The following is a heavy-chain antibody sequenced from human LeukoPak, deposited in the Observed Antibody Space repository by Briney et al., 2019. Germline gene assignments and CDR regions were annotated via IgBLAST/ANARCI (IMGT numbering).Heavy chain of an antibody. CDR2: ISANGGTT. Sequence: GGSLRLSCAASGFTFSDYYMSWIRQAPGKGLEWVSTISANGGTTYYADSVKGRFTISRDNSKNTLYVQMSSLGADDTAVYYCATISVASGVHYWGQGTLVTVSS. CDR1: GFTFSDYY. D-gene: IGHD6-19*01. V-gene: IGHV3-23*01. J-gene: IGHJ4*02. CDR3: ATISVASGVHY.